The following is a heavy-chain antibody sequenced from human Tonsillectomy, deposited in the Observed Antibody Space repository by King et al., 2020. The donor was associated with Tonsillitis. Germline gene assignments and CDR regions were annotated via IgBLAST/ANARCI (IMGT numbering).Heavy chain of an antibody. J-gene: IGHJ4*02. V-gene: IGHV4-59*01. CDR1: GGSISSSY. Sequence: QLQESGPGLVKPSETLSLTCTVSGGSISSSYWSWIRQRPGKGLEWIGYMYYSGTTNYNPSLKSRVTMSVDTSKTQFSLKLSSVTAADTAVYYCAGTYYYASGIGYWGQGTLVTVSS. CDR2: MYYSGTT. D-gene: IGHD3-10*01. CDR3: AGTYYYASGIGY.